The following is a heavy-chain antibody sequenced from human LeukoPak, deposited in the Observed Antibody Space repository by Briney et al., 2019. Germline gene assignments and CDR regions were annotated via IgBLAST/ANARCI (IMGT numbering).Heavy chain of an antibody. CDR1: GGSFSGYY. Sequence: SETLSLTCAVYGGSFSGYYWSWIRQPPGKGLEWIGEINHSGSTNYNPSLKSRVTISVDTSKNQFSLKLSSVTAADTAVYYCARTLNLYGDYRGIAFDIWGQGQWSPSLQ. J-gene: IGHJ3*02. CDR2: INHSGST. V-gene: IGHV4-34*01. D-gene: IGHD4-17*01. CDR3: ARTLNLYGDYRGIAFDI.